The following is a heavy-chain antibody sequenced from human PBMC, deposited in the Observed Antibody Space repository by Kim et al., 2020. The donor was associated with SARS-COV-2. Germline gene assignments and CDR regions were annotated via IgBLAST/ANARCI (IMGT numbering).Heavy chain of an antibody. V-gene: IGHV3-33*01. J-gene: IGHJ6*03. Sequence: GGSLRLSCAASGFTFGKHGIHWVRQAPGKGLEWVAVIWYDGSNREYADSVKGRFTFSRDNSKNTLYLQMNNLRAEDTAVYYCTRLARGYYYYMDVWGNGT. CDR3: TRLARGYYYYMDV. CDR2: IWYDGSNR. D-gene: IGHD3-10*01. CDR1: GFTFGKHG.